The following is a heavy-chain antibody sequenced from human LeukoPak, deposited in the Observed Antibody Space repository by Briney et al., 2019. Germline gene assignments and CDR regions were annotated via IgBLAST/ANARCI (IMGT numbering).Heavy chain of an antibody. V-gene: IGHV3-23*01. Sequence: GGSLRLPCAASGFTFSGYGMHWVRQAPGKGLEWVSAISGSGGSTYYADSVKGRFTISRDNSKNTLYLQMNSLRAEDTAVYYCAKDIGYYYDSSGLTGYWGQGTLVTVSS. CDR1: GFTFSGYG. CDR3: AKDIGYYYDSSGLTGY. J-gene: IGHJ4*02. CDR2: ISGSGGST. D-gene: IGHD3-22*01.